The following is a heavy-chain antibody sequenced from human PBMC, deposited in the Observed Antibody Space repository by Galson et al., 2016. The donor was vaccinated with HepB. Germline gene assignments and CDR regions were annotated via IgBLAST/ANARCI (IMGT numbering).Heavy chain of an antibody. Sequence: LSLTCSVSGGSISSYYWSWIRQPPGKGLEWIGYIYYSGSTNYNPSLKSRVTISVDTSKNQFSLKLSSVTAADTAVYYCARADYGGNLYFFDYWGQGTLVTVSS. CDR2: IYYSGST. CDR1: GGSISSYY. D-gene: IGHD4-23*01. CDR3: ARADYGGNLYFFDY. J-gene: IGHJ4*02. V-gene: IGHV4-59*01.